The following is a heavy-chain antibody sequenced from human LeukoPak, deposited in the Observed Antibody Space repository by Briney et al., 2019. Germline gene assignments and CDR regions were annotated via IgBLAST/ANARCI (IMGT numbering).Heavy chain of an antibody. Sequence: SETLSLTCAVCGGSFSGYYWSWIRQPPGKGLEWIGEINHSGSTNYNPSLKSRVTISVDTSKNQFSLKLSSVTAADTAVYYCAGSDYYHYMDVWGKGTTVTVSS. V-gene: IGHV4-34*01. J-gene: IGHJ6*03. CDR2: INHSGST. CDR1: GGSFSGYY. CDR3: AGSDYYHYMDV.